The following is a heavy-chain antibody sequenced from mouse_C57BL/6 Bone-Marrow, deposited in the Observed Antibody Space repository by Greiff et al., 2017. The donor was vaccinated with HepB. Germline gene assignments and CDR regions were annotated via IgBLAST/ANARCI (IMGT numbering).Heavy chain of an antibody. CDR1: GFSFNTYA. CDR3: VRQGVVATNGYFDV. D-gene: IGHD1-1*01. V-gene: IGHV10-1*01. CDR2: IRSKSNNYAT. J-gene: IGHJ1*03. Sequence: EVKLMESGGGLVQPKGSLKLSCAASGFSFNTYAMNWVRQAPGKGLEWVARIRSKSNNYATYYADSVKDRFTISRDNSESMLYLQMNNLKTEDTAVYYCVRQGVVATNGYFDVWGTGTTVTVSS.